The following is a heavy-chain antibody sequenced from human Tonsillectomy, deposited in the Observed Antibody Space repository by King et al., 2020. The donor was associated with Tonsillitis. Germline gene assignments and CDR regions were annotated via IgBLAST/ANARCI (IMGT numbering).Heavy chain of an antibody. V-gene: IGHV4-59*08. J-gene: IGHJ4*02. Sequence: LQLQESGPGLVKPSETLSLTCTVSGGSVSSYFWSWIRQPPGKGLEWIGYIYYSGSTNYNPSLKSRVTLSVDTSKNQFSLKLSSVTAADTAVYYCASSRMEYYYDSSGYSQASFDYWGQGTLVTVSS. CDR2: IYYSGST. CDR3: ASSRMEYYYDSSGYSQASFDY. CDR1: GGSVSSYF. D-gene: IGHD3-22*01.